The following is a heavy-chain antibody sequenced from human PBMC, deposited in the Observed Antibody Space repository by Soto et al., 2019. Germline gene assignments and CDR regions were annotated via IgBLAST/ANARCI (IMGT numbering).Heavy chain of an antibody. CDR1: GGSISSSSYY. V-gene: IGHV4-39*01. Sequence: SETLSLTCTVSGGSISSSSYYWGWIRQPPGKGLEWIGSIYYSGSTYYNPSLKSRVTISVDTSKNQFSLKLSSVTAADTAVYYCARDDESFTIFGVVTYNWFDPWGQGTLVT. D-gene: IGHD3-3*01. J-gene: IGHJ5*02. CDR3: ARDDESFTIFGVVTYNWFDP. CDR2: IYYSGST.